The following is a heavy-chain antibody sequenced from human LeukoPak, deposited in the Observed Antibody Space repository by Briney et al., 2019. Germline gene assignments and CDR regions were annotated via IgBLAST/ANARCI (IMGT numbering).Heavy chain of an antibody. J-gene: IGHJ4*02. V-gene: IGHV4-38-2*01. CDR1: GYSISSGFY. D-gene: IGHD5-24*01. CDR2: LYYTGSA. Sequence: SETLSLTCGVSGYSISSGFYWGWIRQPPGKGLQWIGSLYYTGSAEYNPSLKSRLTMSMDKSKNQFSLKLNSVTAADTAVYYCARLWSSYNFDYWGQGTLVTVSS. CDR3: ARLWSSYNFDY.